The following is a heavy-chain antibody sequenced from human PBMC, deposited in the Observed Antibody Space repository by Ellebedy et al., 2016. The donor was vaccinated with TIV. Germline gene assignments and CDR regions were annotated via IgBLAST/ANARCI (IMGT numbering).Heavy chain of an antibody. CDR1: GYSFPTYW. CDR3: ATHYGGGGHDGFDI. D-gene: IGHD4-23*01. J-gene: IGHJ3*02. V-gene: IGHV5-51*01. Sequence: KVSCKGSGYSFPTYWIGWVRQMPGKGLEWMGIIYPGDDDTRYSPSFQGKVTISADKSSSTAYLQWSSLKASDTAMYYCATHYGGGGHDGFDIWGQGTTVIVSS. CDR2: IYPGDDDT.